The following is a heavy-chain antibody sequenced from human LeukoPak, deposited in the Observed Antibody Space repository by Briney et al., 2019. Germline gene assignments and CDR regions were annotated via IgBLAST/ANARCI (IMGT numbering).Heavy chain of an antibody. CDR1: GFTSSSYW. V-gene: IGHV3-7*01. J-gene: IGHJ4*02. CDR2: IKQDGNEK. D-gene: IGHD4-17*01. Sequence: GGSLRLSCAASGFTSSSYWMTWVRQAPGKGLEWVANIKQDGNEKYYLDSVKGRFTISRDNAQNSLYLQVNSLRAEDTAVYYCTRGSYGDYEYWGQGTLVTVSS. CDR3: TRGSYGDYEY.